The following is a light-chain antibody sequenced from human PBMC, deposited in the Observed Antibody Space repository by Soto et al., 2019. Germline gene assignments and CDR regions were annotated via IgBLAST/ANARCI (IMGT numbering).Light chain of an antibody. V-gene: IGKV3-20*01. Sequence: EIVLTQSPGTLSLSPGERATLSCRASQSVSSNYLAWYQQKPGQAPRLLIYDAPSRASGIPDRFSGSGSGTGFTLTISRLEPEDFAVYYCQQYGTSPLTFGGGTKVEIK. CDR2: DAP. CDR3: QQYGTSPLT. J-gene: IGKJ4*01. CDR1: QSVSSNY.